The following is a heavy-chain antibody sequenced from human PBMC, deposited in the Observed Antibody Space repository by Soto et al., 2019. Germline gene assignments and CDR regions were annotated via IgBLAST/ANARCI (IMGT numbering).Heavy chain of an antibody. V-gene: IGHV5-51*01. D-gene: IGHD1-26*01. Sequence: HGESLKISCKGSGYSFTSYWIGWVRQMPGKGLEWMGIIYPGDSDTRYSPSFQGQVTISADKSISTAYLQWSSLKASDTAMYYCARDGRSYNLGYYYYGMDVWGQGTTVTVSS. CDR2: IYPGDSDT. CDR3: ARDGRSYNLGYYYYGMDV. J-gene: IGHJ6*02. CDR1: GYSFTSYW.